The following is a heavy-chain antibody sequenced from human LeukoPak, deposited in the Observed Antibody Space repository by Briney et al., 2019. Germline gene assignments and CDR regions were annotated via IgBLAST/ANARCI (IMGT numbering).Heavy chain of an antibody. J-gene: IGHJ5*02. CDR1: GYSFASYW. CDR2: IYPGDSDT. Sequence: GESLQISCRGSGYSFASYWIGWVRQMPGKGLEWMGIIYPGDSDTRYSPSFQGQVTISADKSISTAYLQWSSLKAPDTAMYYCARGGKSAYGWFDPWGQGALVTVSS. D-gene: IGHD5-12*01. CDR3: ARGGKSAYGWFDP. V-gene: IGHV5-51*01.